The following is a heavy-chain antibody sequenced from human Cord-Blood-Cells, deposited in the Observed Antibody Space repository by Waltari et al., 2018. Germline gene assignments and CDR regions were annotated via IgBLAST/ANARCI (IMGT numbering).Heavy chain of an antibody. CDR1: GFTFSNAW. D-gene: IGHD2-15*01. J-gene: IGHJ3*01. V-gene: IGHV3-15*01. CDR2: IKSKTEGGTT. CDR3: SRSYSL. Sequence: EVQLVESGGGLVKPGGALRLSCAASGFTFSNAWMSWVRPAPGKGLEWVGRIKSKTEGGTTDYAAPVKGRFTISRDDSKNTLYLQMNSLKTEDTAVYYCSRSYSLWGQGTMVTVSS.